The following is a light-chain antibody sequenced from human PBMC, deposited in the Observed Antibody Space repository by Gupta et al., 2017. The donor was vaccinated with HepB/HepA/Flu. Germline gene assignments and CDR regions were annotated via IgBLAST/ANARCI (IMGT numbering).Light chain of an antibody. V-gene: IGKV1-33*01. J-gene: IGKJ2*01. Sequence: DIQMTQSPSSLAASVGDRVTITCQASQDISHYLNWYHQKPGKAPNLLIYDASNLETGVPSKFSGSGSGTNFTFTISSLQPEDIATYYCQQYENLPPYTFGQGTKLEIK. CDR3: QQYENLPPYT. CDR2: DAS. CDR1: QDISHY.